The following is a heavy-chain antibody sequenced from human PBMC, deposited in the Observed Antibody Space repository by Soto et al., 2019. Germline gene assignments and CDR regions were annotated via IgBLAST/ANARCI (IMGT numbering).Heavy chain of an antibody. D-gene: IGHD6-6*01. CDR2: ISSNSGAI. Sequence: GGSLRLSCVGSGFIFEDYDMHWVRQVQGKGLEWVSSISSNSGAIKYADSVKGRFTLSRDNAKNSMYLEMNSPRVEDTAFYFCVKGTFSSSKVIFDYWGQGTLVTVSS. CDR3: VKGTFSSSKVIFDY. CDR1: GFIFEDYD. V-gene: IGHV3-9*01. J-gene: IGHJ4*02.